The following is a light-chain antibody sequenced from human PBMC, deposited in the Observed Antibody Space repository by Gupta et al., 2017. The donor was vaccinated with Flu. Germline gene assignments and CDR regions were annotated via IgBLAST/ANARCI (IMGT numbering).Light chain of an antibody. CDR2: EVS. Sequence: QSALPQPPSVSGSPGQSVTISCTGTGSDVGTYNRVSWYRQPPGTAPKLIIYEVSNRPSGAPGRFSASKAGNTSSLTISGPEGEDDAYYYSSSHTTSDTFVFGTGTKVTVL. J-gene: IGLJ1*01. V-gene: IGLV2-18*02. CDR3: SSHTTSDTFV. CDR1: GSDVGTYNR.